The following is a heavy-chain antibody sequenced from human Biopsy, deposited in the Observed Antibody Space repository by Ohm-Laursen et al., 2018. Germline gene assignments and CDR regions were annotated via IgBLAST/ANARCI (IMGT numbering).Heavy chain of an antibody. D-gene: IGHD2/OR15-2a*01. CDR3: ARATNSTGWPYYYFYGMDV. V-gene: IGHV4-59*01. Sequence: TLSLTCTVSGGSMGSYYWTWIRQPPGKGLEWIGYIYNSGSTNYNPSLKSRVTISVAVDTSKSQFSLRLSSVTAADTAMYYCARATNSTGWPYYYFYGMDVWGQGTTVTVSS. CDR2: IYNSGST. CDR1: GGSMGSYY. J-gene: IGHJ6*02.